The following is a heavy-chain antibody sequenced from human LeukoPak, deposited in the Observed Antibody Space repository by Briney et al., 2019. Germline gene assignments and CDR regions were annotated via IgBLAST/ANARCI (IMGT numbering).Heavy chain of an antibody. V-gene: IGHV1-18*01. Sequence: ASVKVSCKASGYTFTSYGISWVRQAPGQGLEWMGWISAYDGNTKYAQKLQGRVTMTTDTSTSTAYMELRSLRSDDTAVYYCARALTYYYDSSGYSLPDYWGQGTLVTVSS. CDR3: ARALTYYYDSSGYSLPDY. J-gene: IGHJ4*02. CDR2: ISAYDGNT. CDR1: GYTFTSYG. D-gene: IGHD3-22*01.